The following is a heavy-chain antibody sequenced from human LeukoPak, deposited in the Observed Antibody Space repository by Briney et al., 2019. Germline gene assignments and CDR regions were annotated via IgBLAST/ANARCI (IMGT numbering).Heavy chain of an antibody. CDR2: IYSDGTT. V-gene: IGHV3-53*01. Sequence: GGSLRLSCTVSGFTVNSNYMSWVRQAPGKGLEWVSVIYSDGTTYNADSVKGRLTISRDNSKNTLYLQINSLRAEDTAVYYCARGIAAAGTGLYNWGQGTLLTVSS. CDR1: GFTVNSNY. D-gene: IGHD6-13*01. J-gene: IGHJ4*02. CDR3: ARGIAAAGTGLYN.